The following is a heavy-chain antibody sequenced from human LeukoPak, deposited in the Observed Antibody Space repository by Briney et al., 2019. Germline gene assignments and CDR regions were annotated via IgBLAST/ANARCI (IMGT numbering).Heavy chain of an antibody. V-gene: IGHV4-59*01. D-gene: IGHD1-26*01. CDR3: ARVVVGASFDY. J-gene: IGHJ4*02. CDR1: GGSISSYY. Sequence: SETLSLTCTVSGGSISSYYWSWIRQPPGKGLEWIGYIYYSGSTNYNPSLKSRVTISVDTSKNQFSLKLSSVTAADTAVYYCARVVVGASFDYWGQGTLVTVSS. CDR2: IYYSGST.